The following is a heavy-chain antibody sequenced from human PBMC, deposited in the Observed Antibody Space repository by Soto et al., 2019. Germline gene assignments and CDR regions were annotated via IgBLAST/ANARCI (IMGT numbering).Heavy chain of an antibody. Sequence: SETLSLTCAVYGGSFSGYYWSWIRQPPGKGLEWIGEINHSGSTNYNPSLKSRVTISVDTSKNQFSLKLSSVTAADTAVYYCARKSKQWLGYSLDYWGQGTLVTVSS. CDR3: ARKSKQWLGYSLDY. D-gene: IGHD6-19*01. V-gene: IGHV4-34*01. J-gene: IGHJ4*02. CDR2: INHSGST. CDR1: GGSFSGYY.